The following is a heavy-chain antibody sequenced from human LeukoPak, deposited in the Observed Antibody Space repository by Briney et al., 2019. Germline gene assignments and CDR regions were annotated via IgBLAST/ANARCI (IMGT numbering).Heavy chain of an antibody. J-gene: IGHJ5*02. V-gene: IGHV3-11*01. CDR3: AKDTRPLWFGELSSWFDP. D-gene: IGHD3-10*01. Sequence: PGGSLRLSCAASGFTFSDYYMSWIRQAPGKGLEWVSYISSSGSTIYYADSVKGRFTISRDNAKNSLYLQMNSLRAEDTALYYCAKDTRPLWFGELSSWFDPWGQGTLVTVSS. CDR2: ISSSGSTI. CDR1: GFTFSDYY.